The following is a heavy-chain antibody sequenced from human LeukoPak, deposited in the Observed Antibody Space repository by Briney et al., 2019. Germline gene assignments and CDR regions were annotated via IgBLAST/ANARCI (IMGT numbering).Heavy chain of an antibody. V-gene: IGHV3-48*01. CDR3: ARDPTIRFLEWLPYHPDAFDI. Sequence: GGSLRLSCAASGFTFSSYSMNWVPQAPGKGLEWGSYISSSSSTIYYADSVKGRFTISRDNAKNSLYLQMNSLRAEDTAVYYCARDPTIRFLEWLPYHPDAFDIWGQGTMVTVSS. CDR2: ISSSSSTI. D-gene: IGHD3-3*01. J-gene: IGHJ3*02. CDR1: GFTFSSYS.